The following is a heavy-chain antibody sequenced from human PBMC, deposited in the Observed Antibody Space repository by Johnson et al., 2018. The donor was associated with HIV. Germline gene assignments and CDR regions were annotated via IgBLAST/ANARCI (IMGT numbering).Heavy chain of an antibody. CDR3: VRGIGSYYLVKGAFDI. V-gene: IGHV3-11*04. J-gene: IGHJ3*02. D-gene: IGHD1-26*01. Sequence: QEQLVESGGGLVKPGGSLRLSCAASGFTFSDYYMSWIRQAPGKGLEWVSYISSSGSTIYYADSVKGRFTISRDNAKNSLYLQMTTLRAEDTAVYYCVRGIGSYYLVKGAFDIWGQGTMVTVSS. CDR1: GFTFSDYY. CDR2: ISSSGSTI.